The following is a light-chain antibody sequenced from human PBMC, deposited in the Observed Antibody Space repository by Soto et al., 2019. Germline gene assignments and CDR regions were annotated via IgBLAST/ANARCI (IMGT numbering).Light chain of an antibody. CDR2: GNS. V-gene: IGLV1-40*01. J-gene: IGLJ2*01. Sequence: QSVLTQPPSVSGAPGQRGTISCTGSSSNIGAGYDVHWYQQLPGTAPKLLIYGNSNRPSGVPDRFSGSKSGTSASLAITGLQAEEEADYYCQSYDSSLSGSDVVFGGGTKLTVL. CDR3: QSYDSSLSGSDVV. CDR1: SSNIGAGYD.